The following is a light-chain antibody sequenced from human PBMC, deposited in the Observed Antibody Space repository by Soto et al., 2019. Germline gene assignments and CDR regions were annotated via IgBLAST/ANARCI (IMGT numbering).Light chain of an antibody. J-gene: IGLJ3*02. CDR1: RSNIGAGYD. V-gene: IGLV1-40*01. CDR3: QSYDSGLSSWV. CDR2: NNN. Sequence: QSVLTQPPSVSGAPGQKVTIACTGTRSNIGAGYDVHWYQQVPGRAPKVLIYNNNNRPSGVPDRFSGSQSGASASLAITGLQAEDEADYHCQSYDSGLSSWVFGGGTTLTVL.